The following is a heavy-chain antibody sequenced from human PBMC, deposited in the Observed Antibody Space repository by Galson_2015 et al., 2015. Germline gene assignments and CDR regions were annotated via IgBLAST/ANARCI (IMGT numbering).Heavy chain of an antibody. CDR1: GFTFSRYG. V-gene: IGHV3-33*08. CDR2: IWYDGSNK. J-gene: IGHJ5*02. Sequence: SLRLSCAASGFTFSRYGMPWFLPAPGKGLEWEAVIWYDGSNKYYADSVKGRFTISRDNSKNTLYLQMNSLRAEDTAVYYCARDVEPVLWFGEGRVHNWFDPWGQGTLVTVSS. D-gene: IGHD3-10*01. CDR3: ARDVEPVLWFGEGRVHNWFDP.